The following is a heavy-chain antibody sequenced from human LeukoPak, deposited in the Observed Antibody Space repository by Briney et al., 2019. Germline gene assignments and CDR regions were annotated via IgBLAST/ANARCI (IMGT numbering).Heavy chain of an antibody. J-gene: IGHJ3*02. V-gene: IGHV1-2*02. Sequence: ASVKVSCKASGYTFTGYYMHWVRQAPGQGLEWMGWINPNSGGTNYAQKFQGRVTMTRDTSISTAYMELSRLRSDDTAVYYCARTKSSSWYGTTRGAFDIWGQGTMVTVSS. D-gene: IGHD6-13*01. CDR2: INPNSGGT. CDR1: GYTFTGYY. CDR3: ARTKSSSWYGTTRGAFDI.